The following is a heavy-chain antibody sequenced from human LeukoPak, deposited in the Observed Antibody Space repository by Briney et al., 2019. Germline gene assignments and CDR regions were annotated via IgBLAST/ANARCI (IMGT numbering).Heavy chain of an antibody. V-gene: IGHV4-39*07. D-gene: IGHD6-13*01. Sequence: SETLSLTCSVSGGSISSSNYYWGWVRQSPGKGLEWIGNIYSSGNTYYNASLKSRVTISVDTSKNQFSLKLSSVTAADTAVYYCARDTGSSSWYQEHWFDPWGQGTLVTVSS. CDR1: GGSISSSNYY. CDR2: IYSSGNT. J-gene: IGHJ5*02. CDR3: ARDTGSSSWYQEHWFDP.